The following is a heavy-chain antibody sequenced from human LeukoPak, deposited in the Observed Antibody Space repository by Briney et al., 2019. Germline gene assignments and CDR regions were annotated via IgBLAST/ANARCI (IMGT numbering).Heavy chain of an antibody. CDR1: GGSMSSGSYS. V-gene: IGHV4-30-2*01. J-gene: IGHJ5*02. D-gene: IGHD2-2*01. Sequence: PSETLSLTCTVSGGSMSSGSYSWSWIRQPPGKGLEWIGYIYHSGSTYYNPSLKSRVTISVDRSKNQFSLKLSSVTAADTAVYYCARVGRYCSSTSCLTNWFDPWGQGTLVTVSS. CDR3: ARVGRYCSSTSCLTNWFDP. CDR2: IYHSGST.